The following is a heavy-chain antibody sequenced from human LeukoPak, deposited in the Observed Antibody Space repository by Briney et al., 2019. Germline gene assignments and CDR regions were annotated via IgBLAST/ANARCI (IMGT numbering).Heavy chain of an antibody. CDR2: ISYDGSAK. J-gene: IGHJ4*02. CDR3: ARGSIAVAVGKYYFDY. D-gene: IGHD6-19*01. V-gene: IGHV3-30*04. CDR1: GFTYSSFA. Sequence: GGSLRLSCAASGFTYSSFAMHWVRQAPGKGLEWVAIISYDGSAKYYADSVKGRFTISRDNSKNTLYLQMNSLRAEDTAVYYCARGSIAVAVGKYYFDYWGQGALVTVSS.